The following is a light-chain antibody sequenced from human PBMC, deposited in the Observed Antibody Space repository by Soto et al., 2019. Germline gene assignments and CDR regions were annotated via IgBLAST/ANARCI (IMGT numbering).Light chain of an antibody. V-gene: IGLV2-11*01. CDR3: CSYAGSDTDV. CDR1: SSDVGAYNY. CDR2: EVN. Sequence: QSALTQPRSVSRTPGQSVTVSCTRTSSDVGAYNYVSWYQQHPGKAPKVMIYEVNKRPSGVPDRFSGSKSGNTASLTISGLQPEDEADYYCCSYAGSDTDVFGGGTQLTVL. J-gene: IGLJ2*01.